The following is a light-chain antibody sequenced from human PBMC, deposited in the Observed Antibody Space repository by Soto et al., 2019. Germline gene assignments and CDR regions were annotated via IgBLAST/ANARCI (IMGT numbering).Light chain of an antibody. CDR2: GAS. CDR3: QQYNNWPYT. Sequence: EIVMTQSPATLSVSPGERATLSCRASQSVSINLSWYQQKPGQAPRLLIYGASTRATGIPARFSGSGSGTEFTLTISSLQYEDFEVYYCQQYNNWPYTFGQGTTVDIK. V-gene: IGKV3-15*01. J-gene: IGKJ2*01. CDR1: QSVSIN.